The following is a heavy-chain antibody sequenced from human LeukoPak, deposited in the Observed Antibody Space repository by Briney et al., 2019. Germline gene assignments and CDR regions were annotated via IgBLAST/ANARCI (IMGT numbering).Heavy chain of an antibody. CDR2: ISSSGSTI. CDR1: GFTFSSYE. D-gene: IGHD5/OR15-5a*01. V-gene: IGHV3-48*03. Sequence: GGSLRLSCAASGFTFSSYEMNWVRQAPGKGLEWVSYISSSGSTIYYADSVKGRFTISRDNAKSSLYLQMNSLRAEDTAVYYCAREGVYLYYFDYWGQGTLVTVSS. CDR3: AREGVYLYYFDY. J-gene: IGHJ4*02.